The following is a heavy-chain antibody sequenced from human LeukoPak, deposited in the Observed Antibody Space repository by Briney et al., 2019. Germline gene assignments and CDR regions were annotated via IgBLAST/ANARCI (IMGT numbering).Heavy chain of an antibody. V-gene: IGHV1-46*01. CDR2: INPSGGST. Sequence: ASVMVSCKASGYTFTSYYMHWVRQAPGQGLEWMGIINPSGGSTSYAQKFQGRVTMTRDTSTSTVYMELSSLRSEDTAVYYCAGYGGLRAFDIWGQGTMVTVSS. CDR1: GYTFTSYY. J-gene: IGHJ3*02. D-gene: IGHD4-17*01. CDR3: AGYGGLRAFDI.